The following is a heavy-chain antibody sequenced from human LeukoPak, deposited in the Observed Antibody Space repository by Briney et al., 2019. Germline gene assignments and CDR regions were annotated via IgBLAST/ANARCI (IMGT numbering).Heavy chain of an antibody. J-gene: IGHJ4*02. CDR2: ISYDGNNK. CDR1: GFTFSSYG. V-gene: IGHV3-30*18. CDR3: AKDGVEQWLAYYFDY. D-gene: IGHD6-19*01. Sequence: GRSLRLSCAASGFTFSSYGMHWVRQAPGKGLEWVAAISYDGNNKYYADSVKGRLTISRDNSKNTLYVQMNSLRAEDTAVYYCAKDGVEQWLAYYFDYWGQGTLATVSS.